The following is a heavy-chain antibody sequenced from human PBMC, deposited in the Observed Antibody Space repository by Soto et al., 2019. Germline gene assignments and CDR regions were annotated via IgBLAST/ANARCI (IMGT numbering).Heavy chain of an antibody. CDR3: ARHSGDYEGFAY. D-gene: IGHD4-17*01. J-gene: IGHJ4*02. Sequence: GSTNYNPSLKSRVTISVDTSKNQFSLKLSSVTAADTAVHYCARHSGDYEGFAYWGRGYLVTVS. CDR2: GST. V-gene: IGHV4-59*08.